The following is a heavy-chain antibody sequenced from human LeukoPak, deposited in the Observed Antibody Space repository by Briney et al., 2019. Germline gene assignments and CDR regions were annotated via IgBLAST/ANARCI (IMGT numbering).Heavy chain of an antibody. CDR1: GGSISSYY. J-gene: IGHJ3*02. V-gene: IGHV4-59*01. D-gene: IGHD6-19*01. Sequence: SETLSLTCTVSGGSISSYYWSWIRQPPGKGLEWIGYIYYSGSTNYNPSLKSRVTISVDTSKNQFSLKLSSVTAADTAVYYCARGHSSGWYEGAFDIWGQGTMVTVSS. CDR3: ARGHSSGWYEGAFDI. CDR2: IYYSGST.